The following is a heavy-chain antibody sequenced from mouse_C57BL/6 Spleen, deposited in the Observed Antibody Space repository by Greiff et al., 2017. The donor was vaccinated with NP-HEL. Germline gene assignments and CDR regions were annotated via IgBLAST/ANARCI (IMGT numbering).Heavy chain of an antibody. Sequence: EVQLVESGGGLVKPGGSLKLSCAASGFTFSSYAMSWVRQTPDKRLEWVATISDGGSYTYYPDNVKGRFTIARDNARNNLYLQMSHLKSEDTAMYYCAMDCDYGTPFAYWGQGTLVTVSA. CDR2: ISDGGSYT. J-gene: IGHJ3*01. CDR1: GFTFSSYA. V-gene: IGHV5-4*01. CDR3: AMDCDYGTPFAY. D-gene: IGHD1-1*01.